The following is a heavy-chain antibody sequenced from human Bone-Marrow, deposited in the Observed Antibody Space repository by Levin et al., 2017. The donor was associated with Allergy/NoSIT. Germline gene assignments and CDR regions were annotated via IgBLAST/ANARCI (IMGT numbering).Heavy chain of an antibody. CDR3: ARDHFLGVVPAKGDYYYGMDV. V-gene: IGHV1-69*04. Sequence: SVKVSCKASGGTFSSYPISWVRQAPGQGLEWMGRIIPILGIANYAQKFQGRVTITADKSTSTAYMELSSLRSEDTAVYYCARDHFLGVVPAKGDYYYGMDVWGQGTTVTVSS. J-gene: IGHJ6*02. CDR1: GGTFSSYP. CDR2: IIPILGIA. D-gene: IGHD2-2*01.